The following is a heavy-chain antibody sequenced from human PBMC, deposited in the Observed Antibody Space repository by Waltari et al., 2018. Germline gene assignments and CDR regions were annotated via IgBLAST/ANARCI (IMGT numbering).Heavy chain of an antibody. Sequence: QLHLQLSGPGLVKPSETLSLTFAVSGTSVTTTNYFWGWIRQPPGKGLEWLGRIYFTGSTDYNPSLMSRVTISIDTSTNQFLLNLRSVAAADTAVYYCARGIWQQLAHFDSWGQGTLVTVSS. CDR2: IYFTGST. CDR3: ARGIWQQLAHFDS. J-gene: IGHJ4*02. CDR1: GTSVTTTNYF. D-gene: IGHD6-13*01. V-gene: IGHV4-39*01.